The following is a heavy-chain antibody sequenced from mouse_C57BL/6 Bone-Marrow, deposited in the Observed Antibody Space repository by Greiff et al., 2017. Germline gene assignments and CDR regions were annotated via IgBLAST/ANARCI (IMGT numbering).Heavy chain of an antibody. CDR2: IDPENGDT. V-gene: IGHV14-4*01. Sequence: VQLQQSGAELVRPGASVKLSCTASGFNIKDDYMHWVKQRPEQGLEWIGWIDPENGDTEYASKFQGKATIPADTSSNTAYLQLSSLTSEDTAVYYCTPITTVVADWYFDVWGTGTTVTVSS. J-gene: IGHJ1*03. CDR3: TPITTVVADWYFDV. D-gene: IGHD1-1*01. CDR1: GFNIKDDY.